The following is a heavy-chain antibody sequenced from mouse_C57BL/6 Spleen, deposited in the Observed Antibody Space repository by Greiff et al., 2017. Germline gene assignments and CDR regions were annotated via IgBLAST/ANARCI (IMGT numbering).Heavy chain of an antibody. D-gene: IGHD3-2*02. CDR3: ARGTAQAVVDY. V-gene: IGHV14-2*01. CDR2: IDPEDGET. J-gene: IGHJ2*01. CDR1: GFNIKDYY. Sequence: VQLQESWAELVTPGASVKLSCTASGFNIKDYYMHWVKQWTEQGLEWIGRIDPEDGETKYAPKFQGTATITADTSSNSAYLQLSSLTSEDTAFYYCARGTAQAVVDYWGQGTTLTVSS.